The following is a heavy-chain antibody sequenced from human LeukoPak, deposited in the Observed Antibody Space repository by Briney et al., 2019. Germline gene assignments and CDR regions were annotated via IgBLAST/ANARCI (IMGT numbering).Heavy chain of an antibody. CDR1: GFTFSSYD. J-gene: IGHJ4*02. Sequence: PGGSLRLSCEASGFTFSSYDMNWVRQAPGKGLEWVSVISGSGGSTDYADSVKGRFSISRDNSKNTLYLQMNSLRAEDTAVYYCAKGQLWLGEFSYFDYWGQGTLVTVSS. CDR3: AKGQLWLGEFSYFDY. V-gene: IGHV3-23*01. CDR2: ISGSGGST. D-gene: IGHD3-10*01.